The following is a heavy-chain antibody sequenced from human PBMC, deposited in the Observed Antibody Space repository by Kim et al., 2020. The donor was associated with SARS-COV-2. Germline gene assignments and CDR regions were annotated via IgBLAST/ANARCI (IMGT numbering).Heavy chain of an antibody. CDR2: IYYSGST. D-gene: IGHD3-3*01. V-gene: IGHV4-31*03. J-gene: IGHJ6*01. CDR3: ARYPLKNPVPFGYYYYYGIDV. Sequence: SETLSLTCTVSGGSISSGGYYWSWIRQHPGKGLEWIGCIYYSGSTYYNPSLKSRVTISVDTSKNPFSLKLSSVTAADTAGYYCARYPLKNPVPFGYYYYYGIDVWGQGTTVTVSS. CDR1: GGSISSGGYY.